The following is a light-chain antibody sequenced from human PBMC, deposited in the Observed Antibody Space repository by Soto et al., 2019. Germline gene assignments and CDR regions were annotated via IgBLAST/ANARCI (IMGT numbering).Light chain of an antibody. J-gene: IGKJ1*01. CDR3: QQYNSYSGT. CDR2: DAS. CDR1: QSISSW. Sequence: DIQMTQSPSTLSASVGDRVTITCRASQSISSWLAWYQQKPGKAPKILIYDASSLASGVPSRFRGSGSGTEFTLTISSLQPDDFSTYYCQQYNSYSGTFGQGTKVDIK. V-gene: IGKV1-5*01.